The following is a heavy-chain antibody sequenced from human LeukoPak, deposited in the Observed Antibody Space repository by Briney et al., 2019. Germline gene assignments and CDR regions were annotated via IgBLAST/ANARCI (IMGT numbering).Heavy chain of an antibody. V-gene: IGHV4-59*01. CDR2: IYYSGST. CDR3: ARVNDFWSGYYTERGGLDY. D-gene: IGHD3-3*01. J-gene: IGHJ4*02. CDR1: GGSISSYY. Sequence: PSETLSLTCTVSGGSISSYYWSWIRQPPGKGLEWIGYIYYSGSTNYNPSLKSRVTISVDTSKNQFSLKLSSVTAADTAVYYCARVNDFWSGYYTERGGLDYWGQGTLVTVSS.